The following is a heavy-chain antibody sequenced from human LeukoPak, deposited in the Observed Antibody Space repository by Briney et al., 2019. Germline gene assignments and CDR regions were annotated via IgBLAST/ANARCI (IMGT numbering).Heavy chain of an antibody. V-gene: IGHV3-9*03. J-gene: IGHJ3*02. CDR3: AKDISGSLDEQSGNDAFDI. CDR2: ISWNSGSI. D-gene: IGHD1-26*01. Sequence: PGGSLRLSCAASGFTFDDYAMHWVRQAPGKGLEGVSGISWNSGSIGYADSVKGRFTISRDNAKNSLYLQMNSLRAEDMALYYCAKDISGSLDEQSGNDAFDIWGQGTMVTVSS. CDR1: GFTFDDYA.